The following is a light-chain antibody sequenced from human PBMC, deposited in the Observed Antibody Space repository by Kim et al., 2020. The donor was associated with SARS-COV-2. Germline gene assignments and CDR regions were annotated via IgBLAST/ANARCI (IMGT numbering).Light chain of an antibody. Sequence: SYELTQPLSVSVDPGQTARITCGGNRIGSKSVHWYQGKPGQAPVLVIYRDNNRPSGIPERFSGSNSGNTATLTISSAQAGDEADYFCQVWDSTTVVFGGG. CDR3: QVWDSTTVV. J-gene: IGLJ2*01. CDR2: RDN. CDR1: RIGSKS. V-gene: IGLV3-9*01.